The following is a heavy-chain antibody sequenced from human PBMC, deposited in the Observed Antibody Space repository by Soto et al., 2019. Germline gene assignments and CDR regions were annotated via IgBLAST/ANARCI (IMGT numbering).Heavy chain of an antibody. Sequence: GASVKVSCKASGYTFTSYDINWVRQAPGEGLEWMGWINLNSGKTENAQKFQGRVTMTTDISTSTSYLELRGLTSDDSAVYYCTKDAKFDAIYTGYFVNDLWG. D-gene: IGHD3-9*01. CDR1: GYTFTSYD. CDR3: TKDAKFDAIYTGYFVNDL. V-gene: IGHV1-8*01. J-gene: IGHJ5*02. CDR2: INLNSGKT.